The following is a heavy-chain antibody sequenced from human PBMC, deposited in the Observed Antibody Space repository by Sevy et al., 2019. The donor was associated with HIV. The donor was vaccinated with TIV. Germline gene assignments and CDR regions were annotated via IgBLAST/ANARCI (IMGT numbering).Heavy chain of an antibody. Sequence: GGSLRLSCAASGFTLSSSGMTWVRQAPGKGLEWVSSITPNGGYTYYADSVKGRFAISRDNSQSTLYLLMNSLRVEDTAVYYCVKRGDYGGSYFDHWGRGALVTVSS. V-gene: IGHV3-23*01. CDR3: VKRGDYGGSYFDH. J-gene: IGHJ4*02. CDR1: GFTLSSSG. D-gene: IGHD4-17*01. CDR2: ITPNGGYT.